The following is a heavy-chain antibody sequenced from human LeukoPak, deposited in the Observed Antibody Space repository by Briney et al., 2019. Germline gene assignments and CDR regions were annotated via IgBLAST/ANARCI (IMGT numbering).Heavy chain of an antibody. D-gene: IGHD1-1*01. Sequence: ASGRVSCKASGYTFTSYGISWVRQAPGQGLEWMGCISAYNGNTNYAQKLQGRVTMTTDTSTSTAYMELRSLRSDDTAVYYCARGGMYNWNEGIYFDYWGQGTLVTVRS. CDR1: GYTFTSYG. J-gene: IGHJ4*02. CDR2: ISAYNGNT. V-gene: IGHV1-18*01. CDR3: ARGGMYNWNEGIYFDY.